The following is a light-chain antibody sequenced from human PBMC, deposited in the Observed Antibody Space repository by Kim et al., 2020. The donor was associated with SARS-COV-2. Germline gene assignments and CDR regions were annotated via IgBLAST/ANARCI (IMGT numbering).Light chain of an antibody. Sequence: GQSFTISCTGTSSDVGGYNYVSWYQQHPGKAPKLMIYDVSNRPSGVSNRFSGSKSGNTASLTISGLQAEDEADYYCSSYTSSSTGVFGGGTQLTVL. CDR1: SSDVGGYNY. CDR2: DVS. CDR3: SSYTSSSTGV. V-gene: IGLV2-14*03. J-gene: IGLJ2*01.